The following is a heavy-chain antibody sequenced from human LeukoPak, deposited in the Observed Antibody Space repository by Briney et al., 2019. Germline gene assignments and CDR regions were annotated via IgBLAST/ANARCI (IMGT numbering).Heavy chain of an antibody. J-gene: IGHJ4*02. Sequence: ASVKVSCKASGYTFTSYGIGWVRQAPGQGLEWMGWINPNSGGTNYAQKFQGRVTMTRDTSISTAYMELSRLRSDDTAVYYCARGVRYCSSTSCYFFFDYWGQGTLVTVSS. D-gene: IGHD2-2*01. V-gene: IGHV1-2*02. CDR3: ARGVRYCSSTSCYFFFDY. CDR1: GYTFTSYG. CDR2: INPNSGGT.